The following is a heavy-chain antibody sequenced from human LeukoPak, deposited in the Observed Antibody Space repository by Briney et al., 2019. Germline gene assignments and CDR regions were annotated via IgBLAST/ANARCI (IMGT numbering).Heavy chain of an antibody. CDR1: GFTFSSYG. Sequence: GGSLRLSCAASGFTFSSYGMSWVRQAPGKGLEWVSAISGSGGSTYYADSVKGRFTISRDNAKNSLYLQMNSLRAEDTAVYYCARDRRHIVVVTAKNDAFDIWGQGTMVTVSS. J-gene: IGHJ3*02. V-gene: IGHV3-23*01. D-gene: IGHD2-21*02. CDR3: ARDRRHIVVVTAKNDAFDI. CDR2: ISGSGGST.